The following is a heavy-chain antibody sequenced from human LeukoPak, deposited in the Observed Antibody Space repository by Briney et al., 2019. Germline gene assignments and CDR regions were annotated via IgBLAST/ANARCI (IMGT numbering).Heavy chain of an antibody. CDR2: ISSSSSYI. V-gene: IGHV3-21*01. Sequence: PGGSLRLSCAASGFTFSSYSMNWVRQAPGKGLEWVSSISSSSSYIYYADSVKGRFTISRDNAKNSLYLQVNSLRAEDTAVYYCARDLADGYNSFDYWGQGTLVTVSS. J-gene: IGHJ4*02. CDR3: ARDLADGYNSFDY. D-gene: IGHD5-24*01. CDR1: GFTFSSYS.